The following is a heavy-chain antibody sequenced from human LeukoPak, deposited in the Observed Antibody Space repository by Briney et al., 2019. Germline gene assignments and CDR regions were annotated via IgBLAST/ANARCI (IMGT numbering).Heavy chain of an antibody. D-gene: IGHD6-13*01. CDR2: IYSGGST. Sequence: RSGGSLRLSCAASGFTVSSNYMSWVRQAPGKGLEWVSVIYSGGSTYYADSVKGRFTISRDNAKNSLYLQMNSLRAEDTAVYYCARDKSSSSWYNAFDIWGQGTMVTVSS. CDR3: ARDKSSSSWYNAFDI. J-gene: IGHJ3*02. CDR1: GFTVSSNY. V-gene: IGHV3-53*01.